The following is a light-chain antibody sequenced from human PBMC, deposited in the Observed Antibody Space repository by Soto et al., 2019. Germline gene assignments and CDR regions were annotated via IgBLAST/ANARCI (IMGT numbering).Light chain of an antibody. Sequence: EIVLTQSPGTLSVSPGERATLSCRASQSVSTSYLAWYQQKPGQAPRLLIHGASSRASGIPDRFSGSGSGTDFTLTISRLEPEDFAVYYCQPYNNWPLTFGGGTKVDIK. J-gene: IGKJ4*01. CDR3: QPYNNWPLT. V-gene: IGKV3-20*01. CDR2: GAS. CDR1: QSVSTSY.